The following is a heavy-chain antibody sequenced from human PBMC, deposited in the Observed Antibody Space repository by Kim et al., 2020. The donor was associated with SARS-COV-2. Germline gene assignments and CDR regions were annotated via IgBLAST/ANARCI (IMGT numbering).Heavy chain of an antibody. Sequence: ASVKVSCKASGYTFTSYAMHWVRQAPGQRLEWMGWINAGNGNTKYSQKFQGRVTITRDTSASTAYMELSSLRSEDTAVYYCARGTAAGTPLYYYYGMDVWGQGTTVTVSS. D-gene: IGHD6-13*01. V-gene: IGHV1-3*01. CDR3: ARGTAAGTPLYYYYGMDV. CDR2: INAGNGNT. J-gene: IGHJ6*02. CDR1: GYTFTSYA.